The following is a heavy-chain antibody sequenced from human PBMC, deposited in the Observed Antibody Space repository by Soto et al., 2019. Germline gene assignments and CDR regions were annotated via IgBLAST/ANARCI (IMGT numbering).Heavy chain of an antibody. Sequence: SETLSLTYTVSGGSISSGGYYWSWIRQHPGKGLEWIGFIYYSGSTYYNPSLKSRVTISVDTSKNQFSLKLSPVTAADTAVYYCARAASTGIAAAGVDYWGQGTLVSVSS. V-gene: IGHV4-31*03. CDR2: IYYSGST. J-gene: IGHJ4*02. CDR3: ARAASTGIAAAGVDY. D-gene: IGHD6-13*01. CDR1: GGSISSGGYY.